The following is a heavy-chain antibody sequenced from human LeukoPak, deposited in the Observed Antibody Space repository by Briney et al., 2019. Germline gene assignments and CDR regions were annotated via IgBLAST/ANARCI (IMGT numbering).Heavy chain of an antibody. J-gene: IGHJ4*02. D-gene: IGHD3-16*01. Sequence: EFISYIYYSAITTYNPSLKTRVTISIHTSRNHFSLMLSSVTAADTAMYYCARYYDRTGFDYWGQGTLVTVSS. V-gene: IGHV4-59*08. CDR3: ARYYDRTGFDY. CDR2: IYYSAIT.